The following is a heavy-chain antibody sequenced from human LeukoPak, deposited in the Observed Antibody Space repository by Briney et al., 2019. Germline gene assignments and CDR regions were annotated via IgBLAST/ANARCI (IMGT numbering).Heavy chain of an antibody. CDR3: AIAGDSSTNCYRCFDY. V-gene: IGHV5-51*01. D-gene: IGHD2-2*02. J-gene: IGHJ4*01. CDR2: IYPGDSDT. CDR1: GYRFTSYW. Sequence: GESLKISCQGSGYRFTSYWIGWVRHMPGKGLEWMGIIYPGDSDTRYSPSFQGQITISADKSITTAYLQWSSLQASDTAMYYCAIAGDSSTNCYRCFDYWGQEPWSPSPQ.